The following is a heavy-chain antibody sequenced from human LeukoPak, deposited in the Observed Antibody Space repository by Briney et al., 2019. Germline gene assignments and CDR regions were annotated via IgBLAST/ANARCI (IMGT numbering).Heavy chain of an antibody. V-gene: IGHV4-38-2*02. J-gene: IGHJ4*02. CDR1: GYSISSGYY. D-gene: IGHD3-22*01. CDR2: IYHSGST. CDR3: AREAGDSSGYYYDY. Sequence: SETLSLTCTVSGYSISSGYYWGWIRQPPGKGLEWIGSIYHSGSTYYNPSLKSRVTISVDTSKNQFSLKLSSVTAADTAVYYCAREAGDSSGYYYDYWGQGTLVTVSS.